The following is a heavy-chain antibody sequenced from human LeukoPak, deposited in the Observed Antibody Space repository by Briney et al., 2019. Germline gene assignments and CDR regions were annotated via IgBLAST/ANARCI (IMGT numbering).Heavy chain of an antibody. CDR1: GYTFTSYG. Sequence: ASVKVSCKASGYTFTSYGISWVRQAPGQGLEWMGWISAYNGNTNYAQKLQGRVTMTTDTSTSTAYMELRSLRSDDTAVYYCARAQSRLTGEQLFFDYWGQGTLVTVSS. CDR3: ARAQSRLTGEQLFFDY. V-gene: IGHV1-18*01. CDR2: ISAYNGNT. D-gene: IGHD7-27*01. J-gene: IGHJ4*02.